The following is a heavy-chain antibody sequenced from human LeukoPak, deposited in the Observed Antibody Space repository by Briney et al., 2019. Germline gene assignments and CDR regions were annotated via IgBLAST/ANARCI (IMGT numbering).Heavy chain of an antibody. V-gene: IGHV3-30*04. J-gene: IGHJ4*02. Sequence: PGRSLRLSCAASGFSFSSYAINWVRQAPGKGLEWVAVISYDGTYQYYVDSVKGRFTFSRDNSKNTVYLQMNSLRGEDTAVYYCARATTVTSGSDYWGQGTLVTVSS. CDR2: ISYDGTYQ. CDR1: GFSFSSYA. CDR3: ARATTVTSGSDY. D-gene: IGHD4-17*01.